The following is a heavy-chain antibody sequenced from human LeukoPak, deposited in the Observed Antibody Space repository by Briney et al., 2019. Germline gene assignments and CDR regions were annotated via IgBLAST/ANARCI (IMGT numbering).Heavy chain of an antibody. D-gene: IGHD1-26*01. V-gene: IGHV3-13*01. Sequence: PGGSLRLSCAASGFTFSSYDMHWVRQATGKGLEWVSAIGVAANTFYSGSVKGRFTISRENAKNSLYLLMSSLRAEDTAVYYRARPEGWEQLPFIWGQGTMVTVSS. CDR1: GFTFSSYD. CDR2: IGVAANT. J-gene: IGHJ3*02. CDR3: ARPEGWEQLPFI.